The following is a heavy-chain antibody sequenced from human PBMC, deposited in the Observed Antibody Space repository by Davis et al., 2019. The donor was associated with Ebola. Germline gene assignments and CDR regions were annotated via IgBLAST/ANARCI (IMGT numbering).Heavy chain of an antibody. V-gene: IGHV3-30*02. Sequence: GGSLRLSCAASGFNLSDYDMHWVRQAPGKGLEWVTFIQHEKSNKHYADAVKGRFTISPDNSKNTLYLQMNSLRAEDTAVYYCTKDAYDFWSGDYYYYMDVWGKGTTVTVSS. CDR2: IQHEKSNK. CDR3: TKDAYDFWSGDYYYYMDV. CDR1: GFNLSDYD. D-gene: IGHD3-3*01. J-gene: IGHJ6*03.